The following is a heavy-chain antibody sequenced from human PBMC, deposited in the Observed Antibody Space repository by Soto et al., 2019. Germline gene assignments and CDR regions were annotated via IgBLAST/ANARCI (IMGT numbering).Heavy chain of an antibody. V-gene: IGHV4-39*01. Sequence: PSETLSLTCTVSGGSISSSSYYWGWIRQPPGKGLEWIGKINYSGSTFYTPSLKSRVTISVDTSKNQFSLKLTSVAAADTAIYFCARLQAAVPHYWGQGILVTVSS. J-gene: IGHJ4*02. D-gene: IGHD6-13*01. CDR1: GGSISSSSYY. CDR3: ARLQAAVPHY. CDR2: INYSGST.